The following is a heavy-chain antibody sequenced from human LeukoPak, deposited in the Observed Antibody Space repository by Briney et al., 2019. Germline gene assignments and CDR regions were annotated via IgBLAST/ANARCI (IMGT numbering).Heavy chain of an antibody. D-gene: IGHD1-7*01. CDR3: ARDYWWNYDY. CDR2: ISKDGSDK. CDR1: GFTFSDYA. J-gene: IGHJ4*02. Sequence: GGSLRLPCAASGFTFSDYAMHWVRQAPGKGLEWVAVISKDGSDKYYPGSVRGRFTISRDNSKNTIYLQMDSLRAEDTAIYYCARDYWWNYDYWGQGTLVTVSS. V-gene: IGHV3-30-3*01.